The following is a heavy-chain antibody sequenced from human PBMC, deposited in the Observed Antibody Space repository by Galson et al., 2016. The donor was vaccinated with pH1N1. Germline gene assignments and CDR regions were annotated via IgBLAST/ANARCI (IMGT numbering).Heavy chain of an antibody. V-gene: IGHV3-48*04. CDR3: ARDLSGFTYGYMSSYFDL. Sequence: SLRLSCVGSGFTFSGYSMDWVRQAPGRGPEWISYINSRGTSTIYSESVKGRFTVSRDNGQNSLYLEMNTLRVEDTAVYYCARDLSGFTYGYMSSYFDLWGQGALVIVSP. J-gene: IGHJ4*02. D-gene: IGHD5-18*01. CDR2: INSRGTST. CDR1: GFTFSGYS.